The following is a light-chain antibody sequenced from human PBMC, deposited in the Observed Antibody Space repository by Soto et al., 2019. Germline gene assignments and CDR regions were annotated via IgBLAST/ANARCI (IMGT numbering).Light chain of an antibody. J-gene: IGKJ1*01. CDR3: QQYYSYPRT. V-gene: IGKV1-8*01. CDR1: QGISSY. CDR2: AAS. Sequence: AIRMTQSPSSFSASTGDRVTITCRASQGISSYLAWYQQKPGKAPKLLIYAASTLQSGVPSRFSGGRSGTDFTLTLSCLQSEDFATYYCQQYYSYPRTFGQGTKVDIK.